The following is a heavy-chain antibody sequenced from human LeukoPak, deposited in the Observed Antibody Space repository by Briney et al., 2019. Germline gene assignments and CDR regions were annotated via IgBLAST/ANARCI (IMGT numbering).Heavy chain of an antibody. CDR2: IYYSGST. Sequence: QSPETLSLTCAVYGGSFSGYYWSWIRQPPGKGLEWIGYIYYSGSTNYNPSLKSRVTISVDTSKNQFSLKLSSVTAADTAVYYCARESPIAVALIQHWGQGTLVTVSS. CDR3: ARESPIAVALIQH. J-gene: IGHJ1*01. CDR1: GGSFSGYY. D-gene: IGHD6-19*01. V-gene: IGHV4-59*01.